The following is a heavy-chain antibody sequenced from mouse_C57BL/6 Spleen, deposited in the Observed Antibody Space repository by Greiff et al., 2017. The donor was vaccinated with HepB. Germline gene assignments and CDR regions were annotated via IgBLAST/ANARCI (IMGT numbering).Heavy chain of an antibody. D-gene: IGHD2-5*01. V-gene: IGHV1-7*01. J-gene: IGHJ4*01. CDR2: INPSSGYT. Sequence: QVQLKESGAELAKPGASVKLSCKASGYTFTSYWMHWVKQRPGQGLEWIGYINPSSGYTKYNQKFKDKATLTADKSSSTAYMQLSRRSYEDSAVYYCARWGYSNYEDAMGYWGQGTSVTVSS. CDR1: GYTFTSYW. CDR3: ARWGYSNYEDAMGY.